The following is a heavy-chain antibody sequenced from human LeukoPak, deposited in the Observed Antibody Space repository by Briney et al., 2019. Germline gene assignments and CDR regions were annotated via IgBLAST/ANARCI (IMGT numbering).Heavy chain of an antibody. CDR3: ARHGTNHGNFDY. D-gene: IGHD1-14*01. J-gene: IGHJ4*02. Sequence: SETLSLTCTVSGGSISSGGYYWSWIRQPPGKGLEWIGYIYQSGSTYYNPSLNSRVTISVDTSKNQFSLKLSSVTAADTAIYYCARHGTNHGNFDYWGQGTLVTVSS. CDR2: IYQSGST. V-gene: IGHV4-30-2*01. CDR1: GGSISSGGYY.